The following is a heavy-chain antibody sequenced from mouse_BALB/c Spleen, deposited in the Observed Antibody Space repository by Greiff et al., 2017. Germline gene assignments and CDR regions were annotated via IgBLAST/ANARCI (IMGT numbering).Heavy chain of an antibody. J-gene: IGHJ2*01. V-gene: IGHV1S81*02. D-gene: IGHD4-1*01. Sequence: QVQLQQSGAELVKPGASVKLSCKASGYTFTSYYMYWVKQRPGQGLEWIGEINPSNGGTNFNEKFKSKATLTVDKSSSTAYMQLSSLTSEDSAVYYCTRSGGTGDYWGQGTTLTVSS. CDR1: GYTFTSYY. CDR3: TRSGGTGDY. CDR2: INPSNGGT.